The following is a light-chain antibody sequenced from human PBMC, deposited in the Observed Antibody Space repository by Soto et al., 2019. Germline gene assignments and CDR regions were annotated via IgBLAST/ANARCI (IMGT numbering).Light chain of an antibody. J-gene: IGKJ5*01. CDR2: WAS. CDR3: QQYYSLIT. V-gene: IGKV4-1*01. CDR1: QSVLHSSINKNY. Sequence: IVMTQSPDSLAVSLGERATINCKSSQSVLHSSINKNYLAWYQQRPGQPPKLLIYWASTRESGVPDRFSGSVSGTDFTLTISSLQAEDVAVYYCQQYYSLITFGQGTRLEIK.